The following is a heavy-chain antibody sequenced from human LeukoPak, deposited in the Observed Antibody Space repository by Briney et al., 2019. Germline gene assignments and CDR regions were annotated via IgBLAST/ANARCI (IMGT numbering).Heavy chain of an antibody. V-gene: IGHV3-11*04. CDR2: ISSSGSTI. D-gene: IGHD4-17*01. J-gene: IGHJ4*02. Sequence: GGSLRLSCAASGFTFSDYYMSWIRQAPGKGLEWVSYISSSGSTIYYADSVTGRFTISRDNAKHSLYLQMNSLRAEDTAVYYCAREARYGDLHLFDYWGQGTLVTVSS. CDR3: AREARYGDLHLFDY. CDR1: GFTFSDYY.